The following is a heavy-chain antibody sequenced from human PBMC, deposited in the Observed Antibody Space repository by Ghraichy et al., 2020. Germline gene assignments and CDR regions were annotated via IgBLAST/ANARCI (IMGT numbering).Heavy chain of an antibody. CDR3: ARLMVSMTPSETDY. CDR1: GGSFSGYY. J-gene: IGHJ4*02. CDR2: INHSGST. V-gene: IGHV4-34*01. D-gene: IGHD3-3*01. Sequence: SETLSLTCAVYGGSFSGYYWSWIRQPPGKGLEWIGEINHSGSTNYNPSLKSRVTISVDTSKNQFSLKLSSVTAADTAVYYCARLMVSMTPSETDYWGQGTLVTVSS.